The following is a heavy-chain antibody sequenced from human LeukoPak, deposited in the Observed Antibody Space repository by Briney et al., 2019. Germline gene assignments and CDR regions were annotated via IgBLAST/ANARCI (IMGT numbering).Heavy chain of an antibody. Sequence: SQTLSLTCAVSGGSISSGGYSWSWIRQPPGKGLEWIGYIYHSGSTYYNPSLKSRVTISVDRSKNQFSLKLSSVTAADTAVYYCARGSGYYDSSSDPWGQGTLVTVSS. CDR1: GGSISSGGYS. V-gene: IGHV4-30-2*01. CDR3: ARGSGYYDSSSDP. J-gene: IGHJ5*02. CDR2: IYHSGST. D-gene: IGHD3-3*01.